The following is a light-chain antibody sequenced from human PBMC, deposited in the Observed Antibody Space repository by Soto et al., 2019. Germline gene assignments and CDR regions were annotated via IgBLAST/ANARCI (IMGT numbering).Light chain of an antibody. Sequence: EIVLTQSPGTLSLSPGERATLSCRASQSVSSTYLAWYQQKPGQAPRLLIYGASNRATGIPDRFSGSGSGTDFTLTIIRLEPEDFAVYYCQQYGSSLLFTFGPGTKVDIK. CDR1: QSVSSTY. J-gene: IGKJ3*01. CDR3: QQYGSSLLFT. CDR2: GAS. V-gene: IGKV3-20*01.